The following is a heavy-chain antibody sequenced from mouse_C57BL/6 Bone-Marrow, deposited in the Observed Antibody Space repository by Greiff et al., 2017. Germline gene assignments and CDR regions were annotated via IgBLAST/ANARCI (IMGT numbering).Heavy chain of an antibody. Sequence: EVQLQQSGPELVKPGASVKISCKASGYSFTDYNMNWVKQSNGKSLEWIGVINPNYGTTSYNQKFKGKATLTVDQSSSTAYMQLNRLTSEDSSVYYVARGYDYDYAMDYGGQGTSVTVSS. V-gene: IGHV1-39*01. D-gene: IGHD2-4*01. J-gene: IGHJ4*01. CDR1: GYSFTDYN. CDR3: ARGYDYDYAMDY. CDR2: INPNYGTT.